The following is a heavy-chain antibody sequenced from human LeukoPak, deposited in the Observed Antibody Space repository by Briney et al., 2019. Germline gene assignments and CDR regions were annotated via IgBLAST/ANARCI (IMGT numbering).Heavy chain of an antibody. CDR3: ASAYCSGGSCSSADY. V-gene: IGHV4-34*01. CDR1: GGSFSGYY. D-gene: IGHD2-15*01. Sequence: SETLSLTCAVYGGSFSGYYWSWIRQPPGKGLEWIGEINHSGSTTYNPSLKSRVTISVDTSKNQFSLKLSSVTAADTAVCYCASAYCSGGSCSSADYWGQGTLVTVSS. J-gene: IGHJ4*02. CDR2: INHSGST.